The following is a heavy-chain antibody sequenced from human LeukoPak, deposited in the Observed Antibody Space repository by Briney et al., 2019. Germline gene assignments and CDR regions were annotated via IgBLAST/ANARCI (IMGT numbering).Heavy chain of an antibody. D-gene: IGHD3-10*01. V-gene: IGHV1-2*02. J-gene: IGHJ5*02. CDR1: GYTFTGYY. Sequence: ASVKVSCKASGYTFTGYYMHWVRQAPGQGLEWMGWINPNSGGTNYAQKFQGRVTMTRDTSISIAYMELSRLRSDDTAVYYCARDPRSMVRGVIGRWFDPWGQGTLVTVSS. CDR2: INPNSGGT. CDR3: ARDPRSMVRGVIGRWFDP.